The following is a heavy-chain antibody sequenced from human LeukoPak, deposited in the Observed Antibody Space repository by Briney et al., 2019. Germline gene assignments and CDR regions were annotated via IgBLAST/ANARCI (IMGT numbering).Heavy chain of an antibody. CDR2: IYYSGST. CDR3: ARAVAAAGPKGAFDI. CDR1: GGSISSYY. J-gene: IGHJ3*02. Sequence: SETLSLTCTVSGGSISSYYWSWIRQPPGKGLEWIGYIYYSGSTNYNPSLKSRVTISVDTSKNQFSLKLTSVTAADTAVYYCARAVAAAGPKGAFDIWGQGTMVTVSS. D-gene: IGHD6-13*01. V-gene: IGHV4-59*01.